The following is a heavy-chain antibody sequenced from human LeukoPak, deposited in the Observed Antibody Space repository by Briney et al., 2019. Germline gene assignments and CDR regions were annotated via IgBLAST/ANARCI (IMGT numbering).Heavy chain of an antibody. CDR2: INPNSGGT. CDR1: GYTFTGYY. D-gene: IGHD1-26*01. CDR3: ARDRNSGSYYFDY. V-gene: IGHV1-2*02. Sequence: GASVKVSCKASGYTFTGYYMHWVRQAPGQGLEWMGWINPNSGGTNYAQKLQGRVTMTRDTSISTAYMELSRLRSDDTAVYYCARDRNSGSYYFDYWGQGTLVTVSS. J-gene: IGHJ4*02.